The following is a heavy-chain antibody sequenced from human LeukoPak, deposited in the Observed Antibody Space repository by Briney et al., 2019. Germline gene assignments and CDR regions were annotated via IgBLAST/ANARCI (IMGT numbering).Heavy chain of an antibody. CDR2: IYTTGRT. D-gene: IGHD5-24*01. CDR3: ARAGYTISAFHSDF. J-gene: IGHJ4*02. Sequence: SETLSLTCGVSCGSISSYWWSRVRKPAGKGLKGIGRIYTTGRTNYSPSFQSRVTMSIDMSKNHFSLTLRSVTAADTAVYYCARAGYTISAFHSDFWGQGAPVTVSS. V-gene: IGHV4-4*07. CDR1: CGSISSYW.